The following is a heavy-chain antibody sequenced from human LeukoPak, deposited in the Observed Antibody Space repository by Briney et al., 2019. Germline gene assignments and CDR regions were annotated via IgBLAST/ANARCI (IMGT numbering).Heavy chain of an antibody. J-gene: IGHJ4*02. CDR2: IKQDGSEK. V-gene: IGHV3-7*03. D-gene: IGHD4-17*01. CDR1: GFTFSNYW. Sequence: GGSLRLSCAASGFTFSNYWMSWVRQAPGKGLEWVANIKQDGSEKYHVDSVKGRFTISRDSAKNSLYLQMNSLRAEDTAMYYCARAPGDPPNYWGQGTLVTVSS. CDR3: ARAPGDPPNY.